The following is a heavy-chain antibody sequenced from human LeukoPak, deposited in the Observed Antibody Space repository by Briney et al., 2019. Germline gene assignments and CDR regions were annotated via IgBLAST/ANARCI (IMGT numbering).Heavy chain of an antibody. D-gene: IGHD3-22*01. CDR3: ARGPTYTSGYRFDY. Sequence: ASVKVSCKPSGYSFTNYAMNWVRQAPGQGREWMGWINTNTGNPTYAQGFTGRYVFSLDTSVSTTYLQISSLKAEDTAVYYCARGPTYTSGYRFDYWGQGTLVTVSS. V-gene: IGHV7-4-1*02. CDR2: INTNTGNP. CDR1: GYSFTNYA. J-gene: IGHJ4*02.